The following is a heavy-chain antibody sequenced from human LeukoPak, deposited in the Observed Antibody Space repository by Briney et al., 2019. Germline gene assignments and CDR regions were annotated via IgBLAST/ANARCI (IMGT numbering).Heavy chain of an antibody. CDR3: AKDRWGYGDYGWYFDY. CDR2: ISGSGGNT. D-gene: IGHD4-17*01. V-gene: IGHV3-23*01. Sequence: GGSLRLSCAASGFTFTSYAMSWVRQAPGKGLEWVSAISGSGGNTYYADSVKSRFTISRDNSKNTLYLQMNSLRAEDTAIYYCAKDRWGYGDYGWYFDYWGQGTLVTVSS. J-gene: IGHJ4*02. CDR1: GFTFTSYA.